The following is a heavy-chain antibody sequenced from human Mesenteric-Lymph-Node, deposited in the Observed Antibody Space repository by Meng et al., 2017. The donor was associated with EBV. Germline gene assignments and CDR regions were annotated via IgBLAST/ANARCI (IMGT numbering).Heavy chain of an antibody. J-gene: IGHJ4*02. CDR1: GDSVSSGSKY. Sequence: QRAGPGLGKPSETLSLTCTFSGDSVSSGSKYWSWIRQSPGKGLEWIGYMYYSGITKYNPSLKRRVTISVDTSKNQFSLKLSSVTAADTALYYCARDLGYSGYYPAYWGQGTLVTVSS. CDR2: MYYSGIT. V-gene: IGHV4-61*01. D-gene: IGHD5-12*01. CDR3: ARDLGYSGYYPAY.